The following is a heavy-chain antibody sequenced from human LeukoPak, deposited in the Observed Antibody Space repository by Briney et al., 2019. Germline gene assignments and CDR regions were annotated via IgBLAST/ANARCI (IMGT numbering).Heavy chain of an antibody. V-gene: IGHV1-69*10. J-gene: IGHJ4*02. CDR3: ARTSSSWSSPIDY. D-gene: IGHD6-13*01. Sequence: GASVKVSCKVSGGTFSSYAISWVRQAPGHGPEWVGRIIPMLDVKNYAQNFKGRVTIIADKSTNTAYLEVSGLRSEDTAVYYCARTSSSWSSPIDYWGQGTLVTVSS. CDR2: IIPMLDVK. CDR1: GGTFSSYA.